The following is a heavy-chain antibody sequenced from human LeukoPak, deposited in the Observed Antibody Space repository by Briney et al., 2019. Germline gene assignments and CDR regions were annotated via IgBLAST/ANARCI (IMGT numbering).Heavy chain of an antibody. CDR1: GFTFSSYG. J-gene: IGHJ4*02. Sequence: GRSLRLSCAASGFTFSSYGMHWVRQAPGKGLEWVAVISYDGSNKYYADSVKGRFTISRDNSKNTLYLQMNSLRAEDTAVYYCAGDGYYYGSGSQNFDYWGQGTLVTVSS. D-gene: IGHD3-10*01. V-gene: IGHV3-30*03. CDR3: AGDGYYYGSGSQNFDY. CDR2: ISYDGSNK.